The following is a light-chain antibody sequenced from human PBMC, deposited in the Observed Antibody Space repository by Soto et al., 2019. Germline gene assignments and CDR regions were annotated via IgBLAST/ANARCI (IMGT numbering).Light chain of an antibody. CDR2: GAS. Sequence: ENGLTQSPGTLSLSPGERATLSCRATQSVSSSYLAGYQQKPGQAHSLLIYGASSRATGIPDRFSGSGSATDFNLSISRLEPEGVAVYYCQQYDDSPPFTVGEGTRLEIK. CDR3: QQYDDSPPFT. J-gene: IGKJ5*01. V-gene: IGKV3-20*01. CDR1: QSVSSSY.